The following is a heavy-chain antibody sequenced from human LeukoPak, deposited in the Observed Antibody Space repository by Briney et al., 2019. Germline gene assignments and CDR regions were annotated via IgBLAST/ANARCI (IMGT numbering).Heavy chain of an antibody. J-gene: IGHJ4*02. V-gene: IGHV4-59*13. CDR3: ARVRGYNILIGYFTTYFDC. CDR2: IHDSGST. Sequence: SETLSLTCSVSDGSISGYYWSWIRRSPGNGLEWIGYIHDSGSTNYNPSLKSRVTISIDTSKNQFSLKLSSVTAADTAVYYCARVRGYNILIGYFTTYFDCWGEGALVTVSS. CDR1: DGSISGYY. D-gene: IGHD3-9*01.